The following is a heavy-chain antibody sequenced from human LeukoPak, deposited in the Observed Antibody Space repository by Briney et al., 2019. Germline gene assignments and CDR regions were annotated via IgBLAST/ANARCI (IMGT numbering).Heavy chain of an antibody. D-gene: IGHD3-10*01. Sequence: GESLKISCKGSGYSFTSYWIGWVRQMPGKGLEWMGIIYPGDSDTRYSPSFQGQVTISADKSISAAYLQWSSLKASDTAMYFCATYAGSYSKYFQHWGQGTLVTVSS. V-gene: IGHV5-51*01. CDR1: GYSFTSYW. J-gene: IGHJ1*01. CDR2: IYPGDSDT. CDR3: ATYAGSYSKYFQH.